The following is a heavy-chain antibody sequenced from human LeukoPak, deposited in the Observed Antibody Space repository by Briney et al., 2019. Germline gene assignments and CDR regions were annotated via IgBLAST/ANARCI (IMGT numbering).Heavy chain of an antibody. D-gene: IGHD7-27*01. J-gene: IGHJ4*02. CDR2: IGGSGGST. Sequence: HTGGSLRLSCAASGFIFSNYAMSWARQAPGKGLEWVSAIGGSGGSTYYADSVKGRFTISRDNSKNTLYLQMNSLRAEDTAVYFCAKGANIVHWGSGGDSWGQGTLVTVS. CDR3: AKGANIVHWGSGGDS. CDR1: GFIFSNYA. V-gene: IGHV3-23*01.